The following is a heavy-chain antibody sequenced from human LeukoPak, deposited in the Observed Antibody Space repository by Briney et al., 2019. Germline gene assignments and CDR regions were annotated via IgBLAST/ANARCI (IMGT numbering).Heavy chain of an antibody. V-gene: IGHV3-23*01. Sequence: PGGSPRLSCAASGFTFSSYAVSWVRQAPGKGLEWVSTITGSGDSTYYVDSVKGRFTISRDNSKNTLYLQMSSLRAEDTALYYCAKASGDGYNYDWFDPWGQGTLVTVSS. CDR2: ITGSGDST. D-gene: IGHD5-24*01. CDR3: AKASGDGYNYDWFDP. J-gene: IGHJ5*02. CDR1: GFTFSSYA.